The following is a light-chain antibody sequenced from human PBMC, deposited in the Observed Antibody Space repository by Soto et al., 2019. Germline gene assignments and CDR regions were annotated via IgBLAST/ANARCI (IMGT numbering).Light chain of an antibody. CDR2: DVS. Sequence: QSALTQPASVSGSPGQSITISCTGTSSDVGGYNYVSWYQQHPGKAPKLIIYDVSDRPSGVSTRFSGSKSGNTASLTISGLQAEDEDDYYCTSYSGSTTLGIFGTGTKVTVL. V-gene: IGLV2-14*03. CDR3: TSYSGSTTLGI. J-gene: IGLJ1*01. CDR1: SSDVGGYNY.